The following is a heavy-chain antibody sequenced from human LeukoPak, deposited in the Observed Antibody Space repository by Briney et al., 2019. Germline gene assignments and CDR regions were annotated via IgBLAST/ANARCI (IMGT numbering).Heavy chain of an antibody. CDR3: ARDATPYDFWSGYPNYYYYYYMDV. CDR1: GFTFSSYS. V-gene: IGHV3-48*01. D-gene: IGHD3-3*01. J-gene: IGHJ6*03. CDR2: FSSSTSTI. Sequence: GGSLRLSCAASGFTFSSYSMNWVRQAPGKGLRWVSYFSSSTSTIYYADSVKGRFTISRDNAKNSLYLQMNSLRAEDTAVYYCARDATPYDFWSGYPNYYYYYYMDVWGKGTTVTVSS.